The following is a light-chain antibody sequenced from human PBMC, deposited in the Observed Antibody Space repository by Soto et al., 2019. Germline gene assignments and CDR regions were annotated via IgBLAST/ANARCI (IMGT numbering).Light chain of an antibody. CDR1: SSDVGAYNY. V-gene: IGLV2-14*01. Sequence: QSVLTQPASVSGSPGQSIAISCTGTSSDVGAYNYVSWYQQPPGKAPKLMIYDVSNRPSGVSDRFSGSKSGNTASLTISGLPTEDEADYYCKSYTTTSTYVFGTWTKVTVL. CDR2: DVS. J-gene: IGLJ1*01. CDR3: KSYTTTSTYV.